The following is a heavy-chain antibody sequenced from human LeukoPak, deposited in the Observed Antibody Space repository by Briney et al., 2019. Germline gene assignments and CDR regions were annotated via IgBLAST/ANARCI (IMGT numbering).Heavy chain of an antibody. CDR2: IIPILGIA. D-gene: IGHD3-22*01. J-gene: IGHJ4*02. CDR1: GGTFSSYA. V-gene: IGHV1-69*04. Sequence: GASVKVSCNASGGTFSSYAISWVRQAPGQGLEWMGRIIPILGIANYAQKFQGRVTITADKSTSTAYMELSSLRSEDTAVYYCATTNTYYYDSSGTYYFDYWGQGTLVTVSS. CDR3: ATTNTYYYDSSGTYYFDY.